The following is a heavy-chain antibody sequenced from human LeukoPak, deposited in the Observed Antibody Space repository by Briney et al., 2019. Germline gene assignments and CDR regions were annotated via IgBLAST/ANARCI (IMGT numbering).Heavy chain of an antibody. D-gene: IGHD6-13*01. CDR2: IYYSGST. Sequence: SETLSLTCTVSGASIRSYYWSWIRQSPGKGLEWIGYIYYSGSTNYNPSLESRVAMSVDTSKNQFSLRLSSVTAADTAIYDCARRYSSSWYVGFFDPWGQGTLVTVSS. CDR3: ARRYSSSWYVGFFDP. J-gene: IGHJ5*02. CDR1: GASIRSYY. V-gene: IGHV4-59*08.